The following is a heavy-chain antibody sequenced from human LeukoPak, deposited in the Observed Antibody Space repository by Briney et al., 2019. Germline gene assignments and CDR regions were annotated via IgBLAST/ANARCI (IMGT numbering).Heavy chain of an antibody. CDR2: ISSSGSAI. CDR1: GFTFSDYY. V-gene: IGHV3-11*04. D-gene: IGHD3-10*01. J-gene: IGHJ4*02. Sequence: GGSLRLSCAASGFTFSDYYMSWIRQAPGKGLEWGSYISSSGSAIYTADSVKGRFTISRDNAKNSLYLQMNSLRAEDTAVYYCARTASMVRGVITSLDYWGQGTLVTVSS. CDR3: ARTASMVRGVITSLDY.